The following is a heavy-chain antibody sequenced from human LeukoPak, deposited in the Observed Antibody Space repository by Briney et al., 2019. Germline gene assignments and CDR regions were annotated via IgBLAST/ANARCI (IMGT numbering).Heavy chain of an antibody. Sequence: PSETLSLTCTVSSYSISSGYYWGWIRQPPGKGLEWIGSIYQSGSTYYNPSLKSRVTISVDTSKNQFSLKLSSVTAADTAVYYCARGGVLKSVDYWGQGTLVTVSS. CDR1: SYSISSGYY. J-gene: IGHJ4*02. CDR3: ARGGVLKSVDY. V-gene: IGHV4-38-2*02. CDR2: IYQSGST. D-gene: IGHD3-16*01.